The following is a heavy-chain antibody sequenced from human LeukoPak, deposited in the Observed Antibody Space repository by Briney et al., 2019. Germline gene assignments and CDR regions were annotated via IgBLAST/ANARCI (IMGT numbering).Heavy chain of an antibody. CDR1: GFTVSSNY. Sequence: PGGSLRLSCAASGFTVSSNYMSWVRQAPGKGLEWVSVIYSGGNTYYADSVKGRFTISRDNSKNTLYLQMNSLRAEDTAVYYCAMTVTTGIFDYWGQGTLVTVSS. CDR3: AMTVTTGIFDY. V-gene: IGHV3-66*01. D-gene: IGHD4-17*01. CDR2: IYSGGNT. J-gene: IGHJ4*02.